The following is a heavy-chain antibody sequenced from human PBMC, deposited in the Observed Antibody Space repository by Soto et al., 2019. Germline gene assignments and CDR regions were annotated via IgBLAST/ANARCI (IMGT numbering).Heavy chain of an antibody. J-gene: IGHJ1*01. CDR2: ISGSGGST. V-gene: IGHV3-23*01. CDR1: GFTFSSYA. CDR3: AKGIYCSGGSCYPEYFQH. D-gene: IGHD2-15*01. Sequence: VQLLESGGGLVQPGGSLRLSCAASGFTFSSYAMSWVRQAPGKGLEWVSAISGSGGSTYYADSVKGRFTISRDNSKNTLYLQMNSLRAEDTAVYYCAKGIYCSGGSCYPEYFQHWGQGTLVTVSS.